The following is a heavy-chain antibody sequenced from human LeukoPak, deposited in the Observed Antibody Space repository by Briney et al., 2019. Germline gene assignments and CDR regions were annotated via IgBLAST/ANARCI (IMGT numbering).Heavy chain of an antibody. V-gene: IGHV1-2*02. CDR2: INPNSGGT. CDR1: GYTFTGYY. D-gene: IGHD1-7*01. J-gene: IGHJ3*02. CDR3: ARDWNYVTGAFDI. Sequence: ASVKVSCKASGYTFTGYYMHWVRQAPGQGLEWMGWINPNSGGTNYAQKFQGRVTMTRDTSISTAYMELSRLRSDDTVVYYCARDWNYVTGAFDIWGQGTMVTVSS.